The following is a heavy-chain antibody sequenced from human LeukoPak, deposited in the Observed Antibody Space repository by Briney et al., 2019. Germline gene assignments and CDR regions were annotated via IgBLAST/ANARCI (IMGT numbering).Heavy chain of an antibody. D-gene: IGHD3-3*01. CDR3: ARSRAGRLYYFDY. Sequence: GGSLRLSCAASGFTFSSYAMHWVRQAPGKGLEWVAVISYDGSNKYYADSVKGRFTISRDNSKNTLYLQMNSLRAEDTAVYYCARSRAGRLYYFDYWGQGTLVTVSS. CDR1: GFTFSSYA. V-gene: IGHV3-30-3*01. J-gene: IGHJ4*02. CDR2: ISYDGSNK.